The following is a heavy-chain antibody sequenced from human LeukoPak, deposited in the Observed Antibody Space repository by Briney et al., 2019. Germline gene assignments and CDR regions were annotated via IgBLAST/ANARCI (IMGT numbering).Heavy chain of an antibody. CDR2: INHSGST. CDR3: ARHTRKMTTVTYFDY. Sequence: SETLSLTCAVYGGSFSGYYWSWIRQPPGKGLEWIGEINHSGSTNYNPSLKSRVTISVDTSKNQFSLKLSSVTAADTAVYYCARHTRKMTTVTYFDYWGQGTLVTVSS. CDR1: GGSFSGYY. J-gene: IGHJ4*02. D-gene: IGHD4-17*01. V-gene: IGHV4-34*01.